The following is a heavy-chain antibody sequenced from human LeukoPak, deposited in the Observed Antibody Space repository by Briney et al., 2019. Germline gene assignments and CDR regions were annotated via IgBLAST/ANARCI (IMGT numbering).Heavy chain of an antibody. V-gene: IGHV3-48*03. CDR2: ISSSGSTI. CDR1: GFTFSSYE. J-gene: IGHJ4*02. D-gene: IGHD3-22*01. CDR3: ARIGPDYYYDSSGYSVDY. Sequence: GGSLRLSCAASGFTFSSYEMNWVRQAPGKGLEWVSYISSSGSTIYYADSVKGRFTISRDNAKNSLYLQMNSLRAEDTAVYYCARIGPDYYYDSSGYSVDYWGQGTLVTVSS.